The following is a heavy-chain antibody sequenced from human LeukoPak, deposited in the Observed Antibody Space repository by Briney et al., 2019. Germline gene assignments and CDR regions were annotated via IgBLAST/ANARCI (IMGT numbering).Heavy chain of an antibody. V-gene: IGHV1-8*01. CDR2: MNPNSGNT. CDR3: ARVPFSLLRFWGRNYYYGMDV. CDR1: GYTFTSYD. J-gene: IGHJ6*02. Sequence: ASVKVSCKASGYTFTSYDINWVRQATGQGLEWMGWMNPNSGNTGYAQKFQGRVTMTRNTSISTAYMELSSLRSEDTAVYYRARVPFSLLRFWGRNYYYGMDVWGQGTTVTVSS. D-gene: IGHD3-3*01.